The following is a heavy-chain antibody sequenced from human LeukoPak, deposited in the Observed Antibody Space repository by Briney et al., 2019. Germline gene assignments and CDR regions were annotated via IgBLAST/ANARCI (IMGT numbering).Heavy chain of an antibody. V-gene: IGHV4-61*02. CDR2: IYTSGST. D-gene: IGHD3-22*01. CDR1: GGSISSGSYY. CDR3: AREHRAVYDSSGYYYFDAFDI. J-gene: IGHJ3*02. Sequence: PSETLSLTCTVSGGSISSGSYYWRWIRQPAGKGLEWIGRIYTSGSTNYNPSLKSRVTISVDTSKNQFSLKLSSVTAADTAVYYCAREHRAVYDSSGYYYFDAFDIWGQGTMVTVSS.